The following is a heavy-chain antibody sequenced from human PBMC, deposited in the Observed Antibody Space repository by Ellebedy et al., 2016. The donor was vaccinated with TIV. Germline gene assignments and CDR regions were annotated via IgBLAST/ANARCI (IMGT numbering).Heavy chain of an antibody. V-gene: IGHV1-3*04. Sequence: AASVKVSCKATGDTFTNYGMHWVRHAPGQRLEWMGWINTGNGDTRYSQRLQGRVTITRDTAASTAYMELGSLKSDDTAVYYCARGLASSGAPCWGQGTLVTVSS. CDR3: ARGLASSGAPC. J-gene: IGHJ4*02. CDR1: GDTFTNYG. D-gene: IGHD2-8*02. CDR2: INTGNGDT.